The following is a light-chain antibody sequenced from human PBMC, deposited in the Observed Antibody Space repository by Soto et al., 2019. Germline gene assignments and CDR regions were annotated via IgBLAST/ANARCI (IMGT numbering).Light chain of an antibody. V-gene: IGKV3-20*01. CDR2: DAS. CDR1: QSVSSSY. CDR3: QQYGSSPT. J-gene: IGKJ1*01. Sequence: EIVLTQSPGTLSLSPGERATLSCRASQSVSSSYLAWYQQKPGQAPRLLIYDASSRATGIADRFSGSGSGTDLTVTLSRVEPEDCAVYYCQQYGSSPTFGQGPKVEIK.